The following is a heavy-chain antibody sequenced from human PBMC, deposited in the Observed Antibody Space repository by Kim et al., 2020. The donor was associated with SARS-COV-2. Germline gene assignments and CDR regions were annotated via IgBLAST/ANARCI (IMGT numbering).Heavy chain of an antibody. CDR2: INHSGST. D-gene: IGHD3-22*01. CDR1: GGSFSGYY. CDR3: ARPPDKNSSGYFDL. V-gene: IGHV4-34*01. J-gene: IGHJ2*01. Sequence: SETLSLTCAVYGGSFSGYYWSWIRQPPGKGLEWIGEINHSGSTNYNPSLKSRVTISVDTSKNQFSLKLSSVTAADTAVYYCARPPDKNSSGYFDLWGRGTLVTVSS.